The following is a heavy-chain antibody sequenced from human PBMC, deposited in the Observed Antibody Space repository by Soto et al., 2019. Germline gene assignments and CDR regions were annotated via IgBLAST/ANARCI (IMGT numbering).Heavy chain of an antibody. Sequence: QVQLVQSGAEVKDPGSSVNVSCKTSGGTFGNTAVTWVRQVPGQGLEWIGGIVPLFGTANYAQKFRGRVMVTADESTSTAYMDLSSLRSDDTAIYYCARDGDPGYSFGSGPLGGGRFDPWGQGTLVTVSS. CDR3: ARDGDPGYSFGSGPLGGGRFDP. CDR1: GGTFGNTA. D-gene: IGHD2-21*01. J-gene: IGHJ5*02. CDR2: IVPLFGTA. V-gene: IGHV1-69*12.